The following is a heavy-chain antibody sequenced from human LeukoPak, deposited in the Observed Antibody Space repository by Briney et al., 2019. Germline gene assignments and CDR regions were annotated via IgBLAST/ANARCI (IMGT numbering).Heavy chain of an antibody. Sequence: GGSLRLSCAASGFTFDDYAMHWVRQAPGKGLEWVSLISWDGGSTYYADSVKGRFTISRDNSKNSLYLQMNSLRAEDTALYYCAKDPTYSSSWYYFDYWGQGTLVTVSS. CDR2: ISWDGGST. V-gene: IGHV3-43D*03. CDR3: AKDPTYSSSWYYFDY. D-gene: IGHD6-13*01. J-gene: IGHJ4*02. CDR1: GFTFDDYA.